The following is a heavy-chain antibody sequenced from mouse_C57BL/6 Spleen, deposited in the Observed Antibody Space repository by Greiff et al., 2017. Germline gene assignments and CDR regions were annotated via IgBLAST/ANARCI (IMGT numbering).Heavy chain of an antibody. D-gene: IGHD2-3*01. CDR2: INPSNGGT. V-gene: IGHV1-53*01. Sequence: QVQLKQPGPELVKPGASVKLSCKASGYTFTSYWMHWVKQRPGQGLEWIGNINPSNGGTNYNEKFKSKATLTVDKSSSTAYMQLSSLTSEDSAVYYCAKGGPDGYYTSYWYFDVWGTGTTVTVSS. J-gene: IGHJ1*03. CDR3: AKGGPDGYYTSYWYFDV. CDR1: GYTFTSYW.